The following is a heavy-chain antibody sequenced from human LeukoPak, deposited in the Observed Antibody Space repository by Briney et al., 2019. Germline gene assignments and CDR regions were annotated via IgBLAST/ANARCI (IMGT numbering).Heavy chain of an antibody. Sequence: PGGSLRLSCAASGFTFSSYSMNWVRQAPGRGLEWVSSISSSSSYIYYADSVKGRFTISRDNAKNSLYLQMNSLRAEDTAVYYCARADWDTAMIDYWGQGTLVTVSS. CDR1: GFTFSSYS. D-gene: IGHD5-18*01. V-gene: IGHV3-21*01. CDR2: ISSSSSYI. J-gene: IGHJ4*02. CDR3: ARADWDTAMIDY.